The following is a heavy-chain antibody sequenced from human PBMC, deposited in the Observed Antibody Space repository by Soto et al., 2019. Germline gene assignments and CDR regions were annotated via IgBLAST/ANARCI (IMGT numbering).Heavy chain of an antibody. CDR1: GYNFIYYP. CDR3: ARVVVAAPKYYYYYYGMDV. D-gene: IGHD2-15*01. V-gene: IGHV1-3*01. J-gene: IGHJ6*02. Sequence: GASVKVSCKASGYNFIYYPLHWVRQAPGQRLEWMGWINLDNGNTDYSQKFQGRVAITRDTSASIAYMELSSLRSEDTAVYYCARVVVAAPKYYYYYYGMDVWGQGTTVTVSS. CDR2: INLDNGNT.